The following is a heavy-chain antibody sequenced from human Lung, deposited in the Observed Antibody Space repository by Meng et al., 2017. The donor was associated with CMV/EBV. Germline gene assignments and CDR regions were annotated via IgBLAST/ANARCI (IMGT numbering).Heavy chain of an antibody. D-gene: IGHD4-23*01. V-gene: IGHV3-74*01. CDR3: AREQPNSDAFDI. Sequence: SXAASGFTFSSYWMHWVRQAPGKGLVWVSRINSDGSSTSYADSVKGRFTISRDNAKNTLYLQMNRLRAEDTAVYYCAREQPNSDAFDIWGQGTMVTVSS. J-gene: IGHJ3*02. CDR2: INSDGSST. CDR1: GFTFSSYW.